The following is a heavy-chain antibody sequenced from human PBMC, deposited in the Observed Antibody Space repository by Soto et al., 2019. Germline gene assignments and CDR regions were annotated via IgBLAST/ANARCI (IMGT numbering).Heavy chain of an antibody. Sequence: PGESLKISCQGSGYRLANYWIAWVRQMPGKGLEWMGMIYPVDSDTRYSPSFQGQVTISADKSISTAYLQWTSLRASDTAMYYCATLTVTGTYYFDYWGQGTAVTVSS. D-gene: IGHD1-20*01. V-gene: IGHV5-51*01. CDR3: ATLTVTGTYYFDY. CDR2: IYPVDSDT. J-gene: IGHJ4*02. CDR1: GYRLANYW.